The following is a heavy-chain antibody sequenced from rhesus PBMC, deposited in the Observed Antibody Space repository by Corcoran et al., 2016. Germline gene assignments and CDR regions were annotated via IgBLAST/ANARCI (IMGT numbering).Heavy chain of an antibody. J-gene: IGHJ4*01. D-gene: IGHD6-25*01. V-gene: IGHV4-122*02. Sequence: QVQLQESGPGLVKPSETLSRTCAVSGYSISGYYWSWIRQAPGKGLGWFGYLTYSGSTGYNPSLNSRFTFSRDASKDLSSLKLSSVTATVTAVYYWAETSGSWIFDYCGQGVLVTVSS. CDR3: AETSGSWIFDY. CDR2: LTYSGST. CDR1: GYSISGYY.